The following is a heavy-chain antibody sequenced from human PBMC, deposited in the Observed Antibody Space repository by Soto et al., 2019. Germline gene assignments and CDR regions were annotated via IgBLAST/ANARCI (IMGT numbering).Heavy chain of an antibody. CDR2: IYYSGST. Sequence: SETLSLTCTVSGGSISSGGYYWSWIRQHPGKGLEWIGYIYYSGSTYYNPSLKSRVTISVDTSKNQFSLKLSSVTAADTAVYYCARGENGSGSYYNSQNPTNYYYYMDVWGKGTTVTVSS. V-gene: IGHV4-31*03. D-gene: IGHD3-10*01. J-gene: IGHJ6*03. CDR1: GGSISSGGYY. CDR3: ARGENGSGSYYNSQNPTNYYYYMDV.